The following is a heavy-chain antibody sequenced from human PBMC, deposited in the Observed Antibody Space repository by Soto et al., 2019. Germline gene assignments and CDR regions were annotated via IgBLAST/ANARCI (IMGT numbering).Heavy chain of an antibody. CDR1: GVTFSSDW. Sequence: GYLELCSAASGVTFSSDWMHCVRQAPGKRLVWVSRINSDGSSTSYADSVKGRFTISRNNAKNTLYLQMNSLRDEDTAVYYCARDFVFCSGYHLGLFDSPGQG. CDR2: INSDGSST. J-gene: IGHJ5*01. D-gene: IGHD6-25*01. V-gene: IGHV3-74*01. CDR3: ARDFVFCSGYHLGLFDS.